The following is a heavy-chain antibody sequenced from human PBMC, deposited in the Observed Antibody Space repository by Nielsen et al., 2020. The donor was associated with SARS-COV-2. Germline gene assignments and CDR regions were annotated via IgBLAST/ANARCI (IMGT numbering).Heavy chain of an antibody. D-gene: IGHD2-2*01. V-gene: IGHV3-30*18. CDR3: AKDRFPVVPAGGWFDP. J-gene: IGHJ5*02. CDR1: GFIFSISG. Sequence: GGSLRLSCAASGFIFSISGMHWVRQAPGKGLEWVAVISYDGSNKYYADSVKGRFTISRDNSKNTLYLQMNSLRAEDTAVYYCAKDRFPVVPAGGWFDPWGQGTLVTVSS. CDR2: ISYDGSNK.